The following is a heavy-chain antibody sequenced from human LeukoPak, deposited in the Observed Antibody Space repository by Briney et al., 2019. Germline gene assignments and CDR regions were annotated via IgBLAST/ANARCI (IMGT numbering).Heavy chain of an antibody. CDR2: ISDNGRST. CDR1: GFTFNDYA. D-gene: IGHD2-2*01. CDR3: ARAPTVLVGYCSSSSCQADY. Sequence: GGSLRLSCAASGFTFNDYAMSGVRQAPGKGLEWVSGISDNGRSTYYTDSVKGRFTISRDNAENSLYLQMNSLRVEDTAVYYCARAPTVLVGYCSSSSCQADYWGQGTLVTVSP. V-gene: IGHV3-23*01. J-gene: IGHJ4*02.